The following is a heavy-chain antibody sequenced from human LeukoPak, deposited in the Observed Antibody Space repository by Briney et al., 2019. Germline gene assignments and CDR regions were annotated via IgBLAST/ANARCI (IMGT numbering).Heavy chain of an antibody. CDR1: GGSISSSNSY. Sequence: PSETLSLTCAISGGSISSSNSYWDWIRQPPGKGLEWIGYVHYTGSTHYNPALKSRLTISADTSKNQFALKMTSMTAADTAVYYCVRHGYCDYAIDSWGQGILVTVSS. J-gene: IGHJ4*02. D-gene: IGHD5-12*01. CDR2: VHYTGST. CDR3: VRHGYCDYAIDS. V-gene: IGHV4-39*01.